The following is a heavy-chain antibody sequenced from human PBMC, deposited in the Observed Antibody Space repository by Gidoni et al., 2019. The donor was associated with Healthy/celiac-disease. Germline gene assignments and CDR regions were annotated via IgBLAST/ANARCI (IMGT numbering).Heavy chain of an antibody. CDR3: ARAITMIVGGTIGY. CDR2: INPNSGGT. Sequence: QVQLVKSGAEEKRPGASVKGTCKASGYTLTGYYMHWVRQPPGQGLAWMGWINPNSGGTNYAQTFQGRVTMTRDTSISTAYMELSRLISDDTAVYYCARAITMIVGGTIGYWGQGTLVTVSS. D-gene: IGHD3-22*01. J-gene: IGHJ4*02. V-gene: IGHV1-2*02. CDR1: GYTLTGYY.